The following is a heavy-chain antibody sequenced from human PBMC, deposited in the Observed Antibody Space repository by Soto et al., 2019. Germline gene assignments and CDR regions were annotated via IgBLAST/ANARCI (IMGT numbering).Heavy chain of an antibody. CDR2: IYHSGST. Sequence: QVQLQESGPRLVEASQTLSLTCTVSNASITSSGYYWSWVRQPPGKRLEWIGYIYHSGSTFYSPSLQCRLTMSVDTSKNQFSLTLRSVTAADTAVYHCARMSGTYYVPDYWGQGTLGTVSS. D-gene: IGHD1-26*01. V-gene: IGHV4-31*03. J-gene: IGHJ4*02. CDR3: ARMSGTYYVPDY. CDR1: NASITSSGYY.